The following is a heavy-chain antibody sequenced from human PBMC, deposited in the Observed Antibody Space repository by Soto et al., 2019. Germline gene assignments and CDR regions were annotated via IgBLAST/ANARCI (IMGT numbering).Heavy chain of an antibody. Sequence: ASVKVSCKASGGTFSSYAISWVRQAPGQGLEWMGGIIPIFGTANYAQKFQSRVAITADESTSTAYMELSSLRSEDTAVYYCARGGYGSGSYYNGYFDYWGQGTLVTVSS. CDR3: ARGGYGSGSYYNGYFDY. J-gene: IGHJ4*02. CDR2: IIPIFGTA. CDR1: GGTFSSYA. D-gene: IGHD3-10*01. V-gene: IGHV1-69*13.